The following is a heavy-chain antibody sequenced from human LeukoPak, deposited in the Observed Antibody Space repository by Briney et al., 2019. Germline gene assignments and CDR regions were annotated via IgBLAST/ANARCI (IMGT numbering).Heavy chain of an antibody. CDR2: INPYNGDT. CDR1: GYTFINYA. D-gene: IGHD3-22*01. Sequence: GASVKVSCKASGYTFINYAIHWVRQAPGQRLEWMGWINPYNGDTEYSQKLQGRVTITKDTSASTAYMDLSTLRSDDTAVYYCARAERPRLYYYDSSGYYPTADYWGQGTLVTVSS. V-gene: IGHV1-3*01. CDR3: ARAERPRLYYYDSSGYYPTADY. J-gene: IGHJ4*02.